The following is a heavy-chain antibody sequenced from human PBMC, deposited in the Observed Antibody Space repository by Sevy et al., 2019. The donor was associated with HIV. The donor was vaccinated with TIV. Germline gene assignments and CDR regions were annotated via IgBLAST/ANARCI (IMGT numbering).Heavy chain of an antibody. CDR1: GFTFGDYA. Sequence: GGSLRLSCTASGFTFGDYAMSWFRQAPGKGLEWVGFIRSKAYGGTTEYAASVKGRFTISREDSKSIAYLQMNSLKTEDTAVYYCTNTRVAVAGALPYYYYGMDVWGQGTTVTVSS. J-gene: IGHJ6*02. CDR3: TNTRVAVAGALPYYYYGMDV. CDR2: IRSKAYGGTT. D-gene: IGHD6-19*01. V-gene: IGHV3-49*03.